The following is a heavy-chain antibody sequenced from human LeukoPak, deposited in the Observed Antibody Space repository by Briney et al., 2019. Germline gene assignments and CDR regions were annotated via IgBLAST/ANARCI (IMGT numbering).Heavy chain of an antibody. Sequence: GGSLRLSCAAPGFTFSSHGMNWVRQAPGKGLEWVSGISPSGGITYYTDSVKGRFTISRDNSKNTQSLQMNSLRAEDTAVYYCAKDDDWGRYKHWGQGTLVTVSS. D-gene: IGHD3-16*01. CDR2: ISPSGGIT. CDR3: AKDDDWGRYKH. CDR1: GFTFSSHG. J-gene: IGHJ1*01. V-gene: IGHV3-23*01.